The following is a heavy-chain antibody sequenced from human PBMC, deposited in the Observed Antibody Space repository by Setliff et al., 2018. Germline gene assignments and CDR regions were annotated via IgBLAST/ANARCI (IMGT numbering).Heavy chain of an antibody. CDR2: IIPMFGT. CDR3: ARMSGFQYMDV. V-gene: IGHV1-69*13. CDR1: GGTFSSYV. D-gene: IGHD3-3*01. Sequence: ASVKVSCKASGGTFSSYVISWVREAPGQGLEWMGGIIPMFGTNYAQKFQGRVTITADESTSTAYMELSSLGSEDTAVYYCARMSGFQYMDVWGKGTTGTVS. J-gene: IGHJ6*03.